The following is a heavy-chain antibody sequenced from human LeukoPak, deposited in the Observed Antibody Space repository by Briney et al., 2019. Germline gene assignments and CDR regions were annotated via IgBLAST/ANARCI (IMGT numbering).Heavy chain of an antibody. CDR2: INPSGGST. V-gene: IGHV1-46*01. CDR3: ARDRSSGWYPFDY. D-gene: IGHD6-19*01. Sequence: APVKVSCKASGYTFTNYYMHWVRQAPGQRLEWMGIINPSGGSTMYAQTFQGRVTMTSDTSTSTVYMEMSSLRSEDTAVFYCARDRSSGWYPFDYWGQGTLVTVSS. CDR1: GYTFTNYY. J-gene: IGHJ4*02.